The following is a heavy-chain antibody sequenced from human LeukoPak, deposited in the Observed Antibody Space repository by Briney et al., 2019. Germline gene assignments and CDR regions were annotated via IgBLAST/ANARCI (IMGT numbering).Heavy chain of an antibody. CDR1: GYSFTNYW. V-gene: IGHV5-51*01. CDR3: ASGLRYYFDY. CDR2: IYPGDSDT. J-gene: IGHJ4*02. Sequence: GESLQISCKGSGYSFTNYWVGWVRQMPGEGLEWMAIIYPGDSDTRYSPSFQGQVTISADKSISTAYLQWSSLKASDTAMYYCASGLRYYFDYWGQGTLVTVSS.